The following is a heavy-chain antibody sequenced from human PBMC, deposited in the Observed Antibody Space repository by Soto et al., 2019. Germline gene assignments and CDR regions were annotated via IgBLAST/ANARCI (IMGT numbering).Heavy chain of an antibody. CDR2: IYPGDSDT. CDR1: GYSFTSYW. V-gene: IGHV5-51*01. Sequence: GESLKISCKGSGYSFTSYWIGWVRQMPGKGLEWMGIIYPGDSDTRYSPSFQGQVTISADKSISTAYLQWSSLKASDTAMYYCARCKGYCSGGSCPDPNYYYYGMDVWGQGTTVTVSS. CDR3: ARCKGYCSGGSCPDPNYYYYGMDV. D-gene: IGHD2-15*01. J-gene: IGHJ6*02.